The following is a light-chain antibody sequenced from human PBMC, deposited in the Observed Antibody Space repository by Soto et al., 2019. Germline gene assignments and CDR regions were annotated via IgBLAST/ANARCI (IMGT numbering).Light chain of an antibody. CDR3: QQSFTTLAT. J-gene: IGKJ3*01. CDR2: GAY. V-gene: IGKV1-39*01. Sequence: DIQMTQSPSSLSASVGDRVTITCRATQSISRYLNWYQQKPGKAPKLLIYGAYSLQSGVPSRFSGSGSGTDFTLTISSLQPEDFATYYCQQSFTTLATFGPGTMVDIK. CDR1: QSISRY.